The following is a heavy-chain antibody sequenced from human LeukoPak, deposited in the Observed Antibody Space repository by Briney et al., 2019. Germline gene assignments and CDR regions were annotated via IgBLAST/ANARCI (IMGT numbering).Heavy chain of an antibody. CDR2: IILIFGTA. CDR3: ARDPITVTTGGRYYYYGMDV. D-gene: IGHD4-11*01. V-gene: IGHV1-69*13. Sequence: GASVKVSCKASGGTFSSYAISWVRRAPGQGLEWMGGIILIFGTANYARKFQGRVTITADESTSTAYMELSSLRSEDTAVYYCARDPITVTTGGRYYYYGMDVWGKGTTVTVSS. J-gene: IGHJ6*04. CDR1: GGTFSSYA.